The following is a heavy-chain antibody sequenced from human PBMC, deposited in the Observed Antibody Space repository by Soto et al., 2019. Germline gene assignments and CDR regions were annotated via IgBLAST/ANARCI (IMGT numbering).Heavy chain of an antibody. J-gene: IGHJ5*02. CDR1: GGSISSGDYY. CDR2: IYYSGST. D-gene: IGHD6-6*01. Sequence: QVQLQESGPGLVKPSQTLSLPCTVSGGSISSGDYYWSWIRQPPGKGLAWIGYIYYSGSTYYNPSLKSRVTISGDTAKNQVSLTLSSGTAADTAVDYCARERPDGARLDPWGQGTLVTVSS. CDR3: ARERPDGARLDP. V-gene: IGHV4-30-4*01.